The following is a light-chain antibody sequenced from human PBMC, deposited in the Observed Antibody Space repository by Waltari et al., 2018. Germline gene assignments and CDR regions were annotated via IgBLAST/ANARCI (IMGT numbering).Light chain of an antibody. J-gene: IGLJ1*01. CDR1: NSDIGTYNY. V-gene: IGLV2-14*01. Sequence: QSAPTQPPSVSGSPGQSVTISCTGSNSDIGTYNYVSWYHQHPGKAPKLMLFGVSNRPSGVSNRFSGSKSGNTASLTISGLQAEDEGDYYCSSYTTISTYIFGSGTQLTVL. CDR3: SSYTTISTYI. CDR2: GVS.